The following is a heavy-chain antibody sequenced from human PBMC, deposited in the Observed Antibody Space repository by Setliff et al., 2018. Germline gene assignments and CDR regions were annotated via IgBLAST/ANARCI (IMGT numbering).Heavy chain of an antibody. V-gene: IGHV3-23*01. CDR2: ISGSGGST. CDR1: GFTFSSYA. CDR3: AKGVGSYYTSMYFDY. J-gene: IGHJ4*02. Sequence: PGGSLRLSCAASGFTFSSYAMSWVRQAPGKGLEWVSAISGSGGSTYSADSVMGRFTISRDNSKNTLYLQMNSLRAEDTAVYYCAKGVGSYYTSMYFDYWGQGTLVTVSS. D-gene: IGHD1-26*01.